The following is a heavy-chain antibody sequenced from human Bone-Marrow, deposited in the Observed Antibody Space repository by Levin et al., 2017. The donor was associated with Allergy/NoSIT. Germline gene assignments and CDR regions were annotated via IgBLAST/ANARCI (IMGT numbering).Heavy chain of an antibody. Sequence: GGSLRLSCEVSGLTFSSYGMHWVRQAPGKGLEWVAVIWYDGSIKYYADSVKGRFTISRDNSKNTLYLQMNSLRAEDTAVYYCASAAGPFDNWGQGTLVTVSS. J-gene: IGHJ4*02. V-gene: IGHV3-33*03. CDR2: IWYDGSIK. CDR1: GLTFSSYG. CDR3: ASAAGPFDN.